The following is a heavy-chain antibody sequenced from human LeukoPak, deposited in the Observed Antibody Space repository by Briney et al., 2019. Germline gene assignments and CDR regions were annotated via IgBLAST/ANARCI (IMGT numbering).Heavy chain of an antibody. D-gene: IGHD6-13*01. V-gene: IGHV4-34*01. CDR1: GGSFSGYY. J-gene: IGHJ4*02. Sequence: PSETLSLTCAVYGGSFSGYYWSWIRQPPGKGLEWIGEINHSGSTNYNPSLKSRVTISVDTSKNQFSLKLSSVTAAGTAVYYCSSKATAAGTFFDYWGQGTLVTVSS. CDR3: SSKATAAGTFFDY. CDR2: INHSGST.